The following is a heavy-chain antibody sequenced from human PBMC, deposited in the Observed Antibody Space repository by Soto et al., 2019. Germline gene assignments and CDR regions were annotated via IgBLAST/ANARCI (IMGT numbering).Heavy chain of an antibody. Sequence: SVKVSCKASGGTFSSYAISWVRQAPGQGLEWMGGIIPIFGTANYAQKFQGRVTITADESTSTAYMELSSLRSEDTAVYYCARSSSSWYDLRPYNWFDPWGQGTLVTVSS. J-gene: IGHJ5*02. CDR3: ARSSSSWYDLRPYNWFDP. D-gene: IGHD6-13*01. V-gene: IGHV1-69*13. CDR2: IIPIFGTA. CDR1: GGTFSSYA.